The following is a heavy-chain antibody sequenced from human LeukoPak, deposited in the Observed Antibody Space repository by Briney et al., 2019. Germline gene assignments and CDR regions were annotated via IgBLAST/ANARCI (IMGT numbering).Heavy chain of an antibody. CDR3: ARGNWNQGWAFDI. J-gene: IGHJ3*02. CDR2: IYYSGST. D-gene: IGHD1-1*01. CDR1: GGSISSYY. Sequence: SETLSLTCTVSGGSISSYYWSWIRQPPGKGLEWIGYIYYSGSTNYNPSLKSRVTISVDTSKNQSSLKLSSVTAADTAVYYCARGNWNQGWAFDIWGQGTMVTVSS. V-gene: IGHV4-59*01.